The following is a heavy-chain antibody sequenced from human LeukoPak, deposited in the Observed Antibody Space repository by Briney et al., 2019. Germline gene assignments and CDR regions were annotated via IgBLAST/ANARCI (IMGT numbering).Heavy chain of an antibody. J-gene: IGHJ4*02. CDR2: IYHSGST. V-gene: IGHV4-38-2*02. Sequence: SETLSLTCTVSGYSISSGYYWGWIRQPPGKGLEWIGSIYHSGSTYYNPSLKSRVTISVDTSKNQFSLKLSSVTAADTAVYYCAGRSSGGYIDYWGQGTLVTVSS. D-gene: IGHD3-22*01. CDR1: GYSISSGYY. CDR3: AGRSSGGYIDY.